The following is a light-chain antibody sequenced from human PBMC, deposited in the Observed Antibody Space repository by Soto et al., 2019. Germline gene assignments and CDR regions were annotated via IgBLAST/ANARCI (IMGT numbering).Light chain of an antibody. V-gene: IGLV2-14*01. CDR2: EVS. CDR3: SSFTSSSTLV. CDR1: SSDVGGYNY. Sequence: QSALTQPASVTGSPGQSITISCTGTSSDVGGYNYVSWYQQHPGKAPKLMIYEVSHRPSGVSNRFSGSKFGNKASLTISGLQAEDEADYYCSSFTSSSTLVFGGGTKLTVL. J-gene: IGLJ2*01.